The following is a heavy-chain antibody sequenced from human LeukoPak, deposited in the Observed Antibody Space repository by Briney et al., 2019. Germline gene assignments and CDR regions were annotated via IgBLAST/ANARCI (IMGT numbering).Heavy chain of an antibody. CDR2: INHSGST. CDR3: ARLFITSPGFDY. CDR1: GGSFSGYY. Sequence: SETLSLTWAVYGGSFSGYYWSWIRQPPGKGLEWIGEINHSGSTNYNPSLKSRATISVDTSKNQFSLKLSSVTAADTAVYYCARLFITSPGFDYWGQGTLVTVSS. D-gene: IGHD3-22*01. V-gene: IGHV4-34*01. J-gene: IGHJ4*02.